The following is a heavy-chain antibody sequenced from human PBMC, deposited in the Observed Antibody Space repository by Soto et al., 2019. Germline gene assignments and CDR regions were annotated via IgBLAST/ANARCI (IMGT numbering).Heavy chain of an antibody. D-gene: IGHD4-17*01. CDR3: ARDMAYGDYLPGLF. V-gene: IGHV1-2*02. CDR2: INPKSGVT. Sequence: QVQLVQSGAEVKKPGASVKVSCKASGYTFTGYYIHWVRQAPGQGLEWMGWINPKSGVTNYAQKFQGRVNMIRDTSISTAYMELSSLTSDDTALYYCARDMAYGDYLPGLFWGQGTLVTVSS. CDR1: GYTFTGYY. J-gene: IGHJ4*02.